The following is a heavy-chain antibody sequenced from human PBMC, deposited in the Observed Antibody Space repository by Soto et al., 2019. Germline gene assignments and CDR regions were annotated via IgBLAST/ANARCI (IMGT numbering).Heavy chain of an antibody. CDR3: ESQRGWGRVNLRSYSFGMDV. D-gene: IGHD3-10*01. J-gene: IGHJ6*02. CDR2: ISSSSSYI. Sequence: GGSLRLSCAASGFTFSSYSMNWVRQAPGKGLDWVSSISSSSSYIYYADSVKGRFTISRDNAKNSLYLQMNSLRAEYTAVYYCESQRGWGRVNLRSYSFGMDVGGQGTTVTVSS. CDR1: GFTFSSYS. V-gene: IGHV3-21*01.